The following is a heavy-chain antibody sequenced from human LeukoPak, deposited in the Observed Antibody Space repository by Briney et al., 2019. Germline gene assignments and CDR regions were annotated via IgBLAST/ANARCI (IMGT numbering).Heavy chain of an antibody. D-gene: IGHD3-3*01. CDR2: ISAYNGNT. CDR1: GYTFTSYG. J-gene: IGHJ3*01. CDR3: AKFRGRGSGHHWRSYDAFDL. Sequence: ASVKVSCKASGYTFTSYGISWVRQAPGQGLEWRGWISAYNGNTNYAQKLQGRVTMTTDTSTSTAYMELRSLRSDDTAVYHCAKFRGRGSGHHWRSYDAFDLWGQGTMVTVSS. V-gene: IGHV1-18*01.